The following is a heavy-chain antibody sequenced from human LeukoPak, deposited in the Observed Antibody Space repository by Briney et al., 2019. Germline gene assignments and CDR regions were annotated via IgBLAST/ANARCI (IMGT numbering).Heavy chain of an antibody. CDR1: GGSISSYY. J-gene: IGHJ6*02. D-gene: IGHD5-12*01. Sequence: SETLSLTCTVSGGSISSYYWSWIRQPPGKGLEWIGYIYYSGSTNYNPSLKSRVTISVDTSKNQFSLKLSSVTAADTAVYYCARDGYSGYDSPYYYYYGMDVWGQGTTVTVS. V-gene: IGHV4-59*01. CDR3: ARDGYSGYDSPYYYYYGMDV. CDR2: IYYSGST.